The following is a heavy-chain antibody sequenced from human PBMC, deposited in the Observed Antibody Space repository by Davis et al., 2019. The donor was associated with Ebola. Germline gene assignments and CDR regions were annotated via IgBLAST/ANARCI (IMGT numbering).Heavy chain of an antibody. D-gene: IGHD3-10*01. CDR1: GGSISSSSYY. CDR2: IYYSGST. J-gene: IGHJ5*02. V-gene: IGHV4-39*01. Sequence: PSETLSLTCTVSGGSISSSSYYWGWIRQPPGKGLEWIGSIYYSGSTYYNPSLKSRVTISVDTSKNQFSLKLSSVTAADTAVYYCARHTNGLGSGSYKPWGQGTLVTVSS. CDR3: ARHTNGLGSGSYKP.